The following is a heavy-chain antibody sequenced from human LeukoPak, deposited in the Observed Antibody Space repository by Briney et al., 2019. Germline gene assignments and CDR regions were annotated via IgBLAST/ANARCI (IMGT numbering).Heavy chain of an antibody. V-gene: IGHV3-66*01. CDR2: IYSGGST. J-gene: IGHJ6*02. CDR3: ARYTSSPGEGMDV. Sequence: PGGSLRLSCAASGLTVSSNYMSWVRQAPGKGLELVSVIYSGGSTNYADSVKGRFTISRDNSKNTLYLQMNSLRAEDTAVYYCARYTSSPGEGMDVWGQGTTVTVSS. CDR1: GLTVSSNY. D-gene: IGHD3-16*01.